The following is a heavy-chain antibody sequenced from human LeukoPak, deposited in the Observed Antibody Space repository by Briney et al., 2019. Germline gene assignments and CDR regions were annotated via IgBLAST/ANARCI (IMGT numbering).Heavy chain of an antibody. J-gene: IGHJ4*02. CDR3: ARDHIAVAGTLDY. V-gene: IGHV3-30-3*01. D-gene: IGHD6-19*01. Sequence: GGSLRLSCAASGFTFSSYAMHWVRQAPGKGLEWVAVISYDGSNKYYADPVKGRFTISRDNSKNTLYLQMNSLRAEDTAVYYCARDHIAVAGTLDYWGQGTLVTVSS. CDR2: ISYDGSNK. CDR1: GFTFSSYA.